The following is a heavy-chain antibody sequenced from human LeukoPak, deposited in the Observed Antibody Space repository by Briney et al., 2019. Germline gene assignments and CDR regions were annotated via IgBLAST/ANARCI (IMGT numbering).Heavy chain of an antibody. D-gene: IGHD3-22*01. CDR3: AKDNDAYYYDSNETFLDY. CDR2: ISSSSSYI. Sequence: GGSLRLSCAASGFTFSSYSMNWVRQAPGKGLEWVSSISSSSSYIYYADSVKGRFTISRDNSKNTLYLQMNSLRAEDTAVYYCAKDNDAYYYDSNETFLDYWGQGTLVTVSS. J-gene: IGHJ4*02. V-gene: IGHV3-21*01. CDR1: GFTFSSYS.